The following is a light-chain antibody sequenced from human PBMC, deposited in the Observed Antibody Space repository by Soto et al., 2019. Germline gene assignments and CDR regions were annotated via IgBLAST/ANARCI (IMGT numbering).Light chain of an antibody. CDR2: RAS. J-gene: IGKJ1*01. CDR1: QSVSSN. V-gene: IGKV3-15*01. Sequence: EIVMTQSPATLSVSPGDRATLSCWASQSVSSNLAWYQKKPGQAPRLLVWRASIRATDMAARFSGSGSGTEFTLTISSLQPEDSAVYYCQQYNDNWPTFGQGTKVDIK. CDR3: QQYNDNWPT.